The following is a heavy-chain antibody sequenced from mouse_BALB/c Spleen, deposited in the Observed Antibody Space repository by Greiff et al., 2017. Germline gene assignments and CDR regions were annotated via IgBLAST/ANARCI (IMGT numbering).Heavy chain of an antibody. J-gene: IGHJ4*01. CDR3: ARGATVVASYYYAMDY. Sequence: VQLQQPGAELVKPGASVKLSCKASGYTFTSYWMHWVKQRPGQGLEWIGEINPSNGRTNYNEKFKSKATLTVDKSSSTAYMQLSSLTSEDSAVYYCARGATVVASYYYAMDYWGQGTSVTVSS. D-gene: IGHD1-1*01. CDR1: GYTFTSYW. V-gene: IGHV1S81*02. CDR2: INPSNGRT.